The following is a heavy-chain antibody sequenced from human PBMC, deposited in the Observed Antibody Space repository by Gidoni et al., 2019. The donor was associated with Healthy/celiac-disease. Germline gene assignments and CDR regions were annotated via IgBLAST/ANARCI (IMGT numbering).Heavy chain of an antibody. CDR3: ARGGRGIVVARAPYYYYGMDV. V-gene: IGHV4-34*01. J-gene: IGHJ6*02. D-gene: IGHD3-22*01. Sequence: QVQLQQWGAGLLKPSETLSLTCAVYGGSFSGYYWSWIRQPPGKGLEWIGEINHSGSTNYNPSLKSRVTISVDTSKNQFSLKLSSVTAADTAVYYCARGGRGIVVARAPYYYYGMDVWGQGTTVTVSS. CDR1: GGSFSGYY. CDR2: INHSGST.